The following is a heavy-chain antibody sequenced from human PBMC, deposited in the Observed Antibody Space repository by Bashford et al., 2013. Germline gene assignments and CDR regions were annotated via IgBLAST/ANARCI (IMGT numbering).Heavy chain of an antibody. Sequence: WVRQAPGQGLEWMAWINLNTGGTNYAQKFQGRVTVTRDTSISTAYMELSRLTSDDTALYYCARAHGYSESDPGDYWGQGTLVTVSS. V-gene: IGHV1-2*02. CDR2: INLNTGGT. J-gene: IGHJ4*02. CDR3: ARAHGYSESDPGDY. D-gene: IGHD5-12*01.